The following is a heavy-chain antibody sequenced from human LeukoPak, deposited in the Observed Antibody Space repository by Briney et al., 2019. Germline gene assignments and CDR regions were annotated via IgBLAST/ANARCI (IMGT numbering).Heavy chain of an antibody. CDR1: GFTFNSYW. D-gene: IGHD3-22*01. CDR2: ISYDGSNK. Sequence: PGGSLRLSCAASGFTFNSYWMSWVRQAPGKGLEWVAVISYDGSNKYYADSVKGRFTISRDNSRNTLYLQMNSLRAEDTAVYYCAKGGFLDYYDSSGLGYFDYWGQGTLVTVSS. CDR3: AKGGFLDYYDSSGLGYFDY. J-gene: IGHJ4*02. V-gene: IGHV3-30*18.